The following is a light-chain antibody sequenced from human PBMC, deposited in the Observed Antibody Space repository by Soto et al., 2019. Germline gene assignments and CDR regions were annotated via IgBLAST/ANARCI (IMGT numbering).Light chain of an antibody. CDR3: CSYAGSPRYV. J-gene: IGLJ1*01. CDR2: DVS. Sequence: QPALTQPRSVSGSPGQSVTISCTGTSSDVDGYNYVSWYQQHPGKAPKVMIYDVSERPSGVPDRFSGSKSGNTASLTISGLQAEDEADYYCCSYAGSPRYVLGTGTKVTVL. CDR1: SSDVDGYNY. V-gene: IGLV2-11*01.